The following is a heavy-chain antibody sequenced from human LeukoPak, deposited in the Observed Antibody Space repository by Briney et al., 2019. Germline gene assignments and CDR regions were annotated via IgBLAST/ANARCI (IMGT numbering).Heavy chain of an antibody. V-gene: IGHV4-59*11. J-gene: IGHJ4*02. D-gene: IGHD6-13*01. Sequence: TSETLSLTCTVSNDSISPLYLRWIRQPPGQGLEFIAYIFYSGTTNFNPSLKNRVTLSITTSKTQFSLRPNSVPAAHTAAYYCARGGSAAKYYFDSSGQPTL. CDR2: IFYSGTT. CDR1: NDSISPLY. CDR3: ARGGSAAKYYFDS.